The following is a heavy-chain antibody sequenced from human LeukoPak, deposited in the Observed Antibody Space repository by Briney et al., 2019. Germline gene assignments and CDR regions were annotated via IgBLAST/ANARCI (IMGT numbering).Heavy chain of an antibody. J-gene: IGHJ4*02. CDR3: AKAPMRIQLWNY. V-gene: IGHV1-2*02. CDR1: GYSFTGYY. CDR2: INPNSGGT. Sequence: ASVKVSCKASGYSFTGYYMHWVRQAPGQGLEWMGWINPNSGGTNYAQTFQGRVTMTRDTSISTAYMELSRLRAEDTAVYYCAKAPMRIQLWNYWGQGTLVTVSS. D-gene: IGHD5-18*01.